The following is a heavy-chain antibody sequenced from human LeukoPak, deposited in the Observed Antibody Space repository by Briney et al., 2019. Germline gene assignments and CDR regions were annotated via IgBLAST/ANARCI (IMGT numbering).Heavy chain of an antibody. Sequence: ASVKVSCKASGYTFTSYGISWVRQAPGQGLEWMRWISAYNGNTNYAQKLQGRVTMTTDTSTSTAYMELRSLRSDDTAVYYCARGYSSSSLADFDYWGQGTLVTVSS. CDR1: GYTFTSYG. J-gene: IGHJ4*02. CDR3: ARGYSSSSLADFDY. V-gene: IGHV1-18*01. D-gene: IGHD6-6*01. CDR2: ISAYNGNT.